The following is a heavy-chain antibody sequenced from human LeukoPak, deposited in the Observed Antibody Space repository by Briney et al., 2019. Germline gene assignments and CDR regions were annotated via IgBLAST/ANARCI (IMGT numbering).Heavy chain of an antibody. D-gene: IGHD3-22*01. CDR1: GGTFSSYA. J-gene: IGHJ4*02. Sequence: GASVKVSCKASGGTFSSYAISWVRQAPGQGLEWMGGIIPIFGTANYAQKFQGRVTITADESTSTAYMELSSLRSEDTAVYYCARTFYYDSSGYDLGYWGQGTLVTVSS. CDR3: ARTFYYDSSGYDLGY. V-gene: IGHV1-69*13. CDR2: IIPIFGTA.